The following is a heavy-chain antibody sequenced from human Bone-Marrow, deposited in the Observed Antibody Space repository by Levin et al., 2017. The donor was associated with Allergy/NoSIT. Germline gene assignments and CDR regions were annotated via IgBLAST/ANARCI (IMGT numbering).Heavy chain of an antibody. CDR3: AKEARVTVGSLQD. V-gene: IGHV3-23*01. CDR2: ISGSAGST. Sequence: GESLKISCVASGFTFSSYAMSWVRQAPGKGLEWVSAISGSAGSTYYADSVKGRFTISRDNSKKTLYLQMNSLRADDTAVYYCAKEARVTVGSLQDWGQGTKVTVSS. J-gene: IGHJ3*01. D-gene: IGHD4-23*01. CDR1: GFTFSSYA.